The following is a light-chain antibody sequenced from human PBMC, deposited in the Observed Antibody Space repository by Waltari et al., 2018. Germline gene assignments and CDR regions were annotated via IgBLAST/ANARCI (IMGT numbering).Light chain of an antibody. V-gene: IGKV1-5*03. J-gene: IGKJ2*01. CDR2: KSF. Sequence: DIQMTQSPSTLSASVGDRVTITCRASPRISNWSAWYQQKPVKAPEVLIYKSFTLQSEFPSRFSGSGSETEFSLTISSLQPDDFATYYCQQYNTWPYTFGQGTTLEI. CDR1: PRISNW. CDR3: QQYNTWPYT.